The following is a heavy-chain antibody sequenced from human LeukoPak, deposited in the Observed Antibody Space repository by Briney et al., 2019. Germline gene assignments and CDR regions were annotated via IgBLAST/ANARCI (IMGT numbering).Heavy chain of an antibody. CDR1: GFTFSRYE. Sequence: GGSLRLSCAASGFTFSRYEMNWVRQAPGKGLEWVSYISSSGSTIYYADSVKGRFTISRDNAKNSLYLQMNSLRAEDTAVYYCARDASNPTMVRGAPYWGQGTLVTVSS. CDR2: ISSSGSTI. J-gene: IGHJ4*02. CDR3: ARDASNPTMVRGAPY. V-gene: IGHV3-48*03. D-gene: IGHD3-10*01.